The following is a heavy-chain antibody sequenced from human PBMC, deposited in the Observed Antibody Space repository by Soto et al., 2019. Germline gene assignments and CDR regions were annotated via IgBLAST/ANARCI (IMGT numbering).Heavy chain of an antibody. V-gene: IGHV3-66*01. CDR2: IYSGGSA. CDR3: TRRFYYDSGSYFDH. CDR1: GITVTNNY. Sequence: GGSLRLSCVASGITVTNNYMSWVRQAPGKGLEWVSVIYSGGSAYYADSVKGRFTISRDNSKNTLYLQMNSLRVEDTAVYYCTRRFYYDSGSYFDHWGQGTLVTVSS. D-gene: IGHD3-10*01. J-gene: IGHJ4*02.